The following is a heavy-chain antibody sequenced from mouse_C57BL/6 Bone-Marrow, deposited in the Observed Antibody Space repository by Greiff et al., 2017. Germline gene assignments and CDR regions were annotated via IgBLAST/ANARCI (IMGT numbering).Heavy chain of an antibody. CDR1: GYTFTSYW. Sequence: QVQLQQPGAELVKPGASVTLSCKASGYTFTSYWMQWVKQRPGQGLEWIGEIDPSDSYTNYNQKFKGKATLTVDTSSSTAYMQLSSLTSEDSAVYYCARARYFDVWGTGTTVTVSS. V-gene: IGHV1-50*01. CDR2: IDPSDSYT. J-gene: IGHJ1*03. CDR3: ARARYFDV.